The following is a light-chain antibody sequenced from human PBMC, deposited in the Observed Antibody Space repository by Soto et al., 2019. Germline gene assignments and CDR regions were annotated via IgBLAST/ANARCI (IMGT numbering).Light chain of an antibody. V-gene: IGKV1-5*01. CDR2: FAS. CDR3: QQFRSFPIT. CDR1: QTISSW. Sequence: DIQMTQSPSTLSGSVGDRVTITCRASQTISSWLAWYQQKPGKAPKLLIYFASTLQSGVPSRFSASGSGTDFTLTISSLQPEDFATYYCQQFRSFPITFGQGTRLEIK. J-gene: IGKJ5*01.